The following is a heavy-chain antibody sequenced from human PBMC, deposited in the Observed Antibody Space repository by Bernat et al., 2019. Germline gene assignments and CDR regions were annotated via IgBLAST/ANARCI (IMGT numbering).Heavy chain of an antibody. D-gene: IGHD6-19*01. V-gene: IGHV3-66*01. CDR3: ARTPLGSSGWLYYLDY. CDR2: IYSGGST. J-gene: IGHJ4*02. CDR1: GFTVSSNY. Sequence: EVQLVESGGGLVQPGGSLRLSCAVSGFTVSSNYMSWVRQAPGKGLEWVSVIYSGGSTYYADSLKGRFTISRDNSKNTMYLQMNSLGAEDTAVYYCARTPLGSSGWLYYLDYWGQGTLVTVSS.